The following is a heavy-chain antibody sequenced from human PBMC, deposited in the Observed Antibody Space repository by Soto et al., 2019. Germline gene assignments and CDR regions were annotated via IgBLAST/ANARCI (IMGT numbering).Heavy chain of an antibody. CDR2: ISGSGGST. CDR1: GFTFSSYA. J-gene: IGHJ6*02. D-gene: IGHD3-3*01. Sequence: GGSLRLSXAASGFTFSSYAMSWVRQAPGKGLEWVSAISGSGGSTYYADSVKGRFTISRDNSKNTLYLQMNSLRAEDTAVYYCAKDWVRSIFGVVIIWSWGPYGMDVWGQGTTVTVSS. V-gene: IGHV3-23*01. CDR3: AKDWVRSIFGVVIIWSWGPYGMDV.